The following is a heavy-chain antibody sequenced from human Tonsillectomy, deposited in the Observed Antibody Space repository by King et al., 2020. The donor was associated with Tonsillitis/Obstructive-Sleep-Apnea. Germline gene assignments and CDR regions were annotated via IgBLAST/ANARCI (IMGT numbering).Heavy chain of an antibody. J-gene: IGHJ6*03. D-gene: IGHD1-1*01. CDR3: AREIMRERLALRYYYYYMDV. CDR1: GFTVSSNY. V-gene: IGHV3-66*01. Sequence: VQLVESGGGLVQPGGSLRLSCAASGFTVSSNYMSWVRQAPGKGLEWVSVIYSGGSTYYADSVKGRFTISRDNSKNTLYLQMNSLRAEDTAVYYCAREIMRERLALRYYYYYMDVWGKGTTVTVSS. CDR2: IYSGGST.